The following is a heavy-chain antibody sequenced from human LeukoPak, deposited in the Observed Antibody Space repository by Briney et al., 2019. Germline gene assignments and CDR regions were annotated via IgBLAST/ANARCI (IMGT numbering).Heavy chain of an antibody. CDR1: GYSISSGYY. J-gene: IGHJ2*01. CDR2: IYHSGST. Sequence: SETLSLTCAVSGYSISSGYYWGWIRQPPGKGLEWIESIYHSGSTYYNPSLNSRVNISVDTSKNQFSLRLSSVTAADTVVYYCARNVEMATIFLDLWGRGTLVTVCS. V-gene: IGHV4-38-2*01. D-gene: IGHD5-24*01. CDR3: ARNVEMATIFLDL.